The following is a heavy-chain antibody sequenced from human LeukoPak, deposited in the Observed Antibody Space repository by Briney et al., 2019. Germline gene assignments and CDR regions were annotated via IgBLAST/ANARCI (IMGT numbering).Heavy chain of an antibody. J-gene: IGHJ1*01. D-gene: IGHD3-10*01. CDR3: ARVSGLGMNEYYQH. CDR1: GLTFSNSW. V-gene: IGHV3-74*01. CDR2: TNNEGTTI. Sequence: GGSLRLSCEASGLTFSNSWRHWVRQAPGKGLVWVSRTNNEGTTISYEDSVKGRFTISRDNAKNTLYLQMNRLRAEDTAVYYCARVSGLGMNEYYQHWGQGTLVTVAS.